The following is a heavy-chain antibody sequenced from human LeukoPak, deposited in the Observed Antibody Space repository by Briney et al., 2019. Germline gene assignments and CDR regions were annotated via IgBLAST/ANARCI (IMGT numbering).Heavy chain of an antibody. D-gene: IGHD2-15*01. CDR1: GFAFSSFG. J-gene: IGHJ6*03. CDR3: AKNGDRGAYCSGGSCYPYYYYNMDV. Sequence: GGSLRLSCAASGFAFSSFGMSWVRQAPGKGLEWVSAISSTGGTAYYADSVKGRFTISRDNSKNTLYLQMNSLRAEDTAIYYCAKNGDRGAYCSGGSCYPYYYYNMDVWGKGTTVTISS. CDR2: ISSTGGTA. V-gene: IGHV3-23*01.